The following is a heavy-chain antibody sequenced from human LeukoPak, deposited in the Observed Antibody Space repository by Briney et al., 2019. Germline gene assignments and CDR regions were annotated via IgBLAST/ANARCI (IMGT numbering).Heavy chain of an antibody. Sequence: ASVKVSCKASGYTFTSYYMHWVRQAPGQGLEWMGWINPNSGGTNYAQKFQGRVTMTRDTSISTAYMELSRLRSDDTAVYYCARDVDTAMAHFDYWGQGTLVTVSS. V-gene: IGHV1-2*02. J-gene: IGHJ4*02. D-gene: IGHD5-18*01. CDR3: ARDVDTAMAHFDY. CDR2: INPNSGGT. CDR1: GYTFTSYY.